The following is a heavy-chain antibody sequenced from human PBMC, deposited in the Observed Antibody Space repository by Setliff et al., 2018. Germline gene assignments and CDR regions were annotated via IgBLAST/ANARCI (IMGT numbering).Heavy chain of an antibody. CDR2: ISGGSFDI. D-gene: IGHD6-19*01. Sequence: GGSLRLSCAASGFRFGDYSMSWVRQAPGKGLEWVSAISGGSFDIYYAESVKGRFTISRDNWRNTLYLQMTSLRAEDTAVHYCVNHKPARWAVTGTPIDQWGQGNRVTVSS. V-gene: IGHV3-23*01. J-gene: IGHJ4*02. CDR1: GFRFGDYS. CDR3: VNHKPARWAVTGTPIDQ.